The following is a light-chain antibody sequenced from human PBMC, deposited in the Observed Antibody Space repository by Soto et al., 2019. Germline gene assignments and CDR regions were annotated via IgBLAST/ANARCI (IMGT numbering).Light chain of an antibody. J-gene: IGKJ4*01. CDR1: QDISNY. CDR2: DAS. Sequence: DIQMTQSPSSLSASVGDRVTITCQASQDISNYLNWYQQKAGKAPKLLIYDASNLETGVTSRFSGSGSGTHFTFTINSLQPEDFATYYCQQYDDFPRTFVGGTKVEIK. CDR3: QQYDDFPRT. V-gene: IGKV1-33*01.